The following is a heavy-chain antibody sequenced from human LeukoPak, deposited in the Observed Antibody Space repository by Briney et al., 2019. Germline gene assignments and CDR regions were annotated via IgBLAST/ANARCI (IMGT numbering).Heavy chain of an antibody. CDR1: GGSFSDYY. D-gene: IGHD3-10*01. J-gene: IGHJ4*02. CDR2: INHSGST. V-gene: IGHV4-34*01. CDR3: ARGGEGYRYGSASQDY. Sequence: SETLSLTCAVYGGSFSDYYWSWIRQPPGEGLEWIGEINHSGSTNYNPSLKSRVTMSLDTSKSQFSLKLSSVTAADTAVYYCARGGEGYRYGSASQDYWGQGSLVTVSS.